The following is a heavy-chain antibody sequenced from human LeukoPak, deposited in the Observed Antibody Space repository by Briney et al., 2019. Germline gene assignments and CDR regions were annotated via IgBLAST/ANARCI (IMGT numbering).Heavy chain of an antibody. V-gene: IGHV3-74*01. CDR3: ASDRVYYGLDV. Sequence: GGSLRLSCAASGFTFSSYWMHWVRQAPGKGLMWVSRIKNDGYETNYADSVKGRFTISRDNAKNTLYLQMNSLTVEDTAVYYCASDRVYYGLDVWGQGTTVSVSS. CDR2: IKNDGYET. J-gene: IGHJ6*02. CDR1: GFTFSSYW.